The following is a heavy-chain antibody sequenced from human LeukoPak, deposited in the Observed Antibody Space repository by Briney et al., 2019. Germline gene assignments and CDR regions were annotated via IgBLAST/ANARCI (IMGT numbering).Heavy chain of an antibody. CDR1: GFTFSSYG. CDR2: ISGSGGST. V-gene: IGHV3-23*01. Sequence: GGSLRLSCAASGFTFSSYGMGWVRQAPGKGLEWVSAISGSGGSTYYADSVKGRFTISRDNSKNTLYLQMNSLRAEDTAVYYCAKVSPGGWLVEGDYFDYWGQGTLVTVSS. CDR3: AKVSPGGWLVEGDYFDY. J-gene: IGHJ4*02. D-gene: IGHD6-19*01.